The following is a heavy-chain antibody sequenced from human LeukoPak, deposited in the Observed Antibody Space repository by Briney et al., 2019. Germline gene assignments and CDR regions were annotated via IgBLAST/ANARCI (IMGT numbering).Heavy chain of an antibody. V-gene: IGHV3-33*03. J-gene: IGHJ5*02. Sequence: PGGSLRLSCAASGFSFSDFGMHWGRQAPGKGLDWVAVIWADGSDEYYADSVKGRFTIFRDNSKNTLYLQISSLRTDDTAVYYCARPEGCSSTTCYSRFDPWGQGTLVTVSS. CDR1: GFSFSDFG. CDR3: ARPEGCSSTTCYSRFDP. D-gene: IGHD2-2*01. CDR2: IWADGSDE.